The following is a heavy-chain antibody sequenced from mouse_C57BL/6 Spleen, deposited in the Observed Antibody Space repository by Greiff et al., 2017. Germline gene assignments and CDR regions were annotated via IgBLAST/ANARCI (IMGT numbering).Heavy chain of an antibody. CDR2: IWSGGST. CDR1: GFSLTSYG. J-gene: IGHJ1*03. V-gene: IGHV2-2*01. CDR3: ARITTVVRYFDV. Sequence: VMLVESGPGLVQPSQSLSITCTVSGFSLTSYGVHWVRQSPGKGLEWLGVIWSGGSTDYNAAFISKLSISKDNSKSQVFFKMNSLQADDTAIYYCARITTVVRYFDVWGTGTTVTVSS. D-gene: IGHD1-1*01.